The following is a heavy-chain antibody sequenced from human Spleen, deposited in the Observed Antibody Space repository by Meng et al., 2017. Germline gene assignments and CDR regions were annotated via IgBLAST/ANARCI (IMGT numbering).Heavy chain of an antibody. V-gene: IGHV1-2*06. D-gene: IGHD3-22*01. Sequence: ASVKVSCKASRYTFPDYYIHWVRRAPGQGLEWMGRINPKSGDTHYAQKFQARVTMTGDTSISTAYMELSGLRSDDTAMYYCARLNYYDSSAYSQNWFDPWGQGTLVTVSS. CDR1: RYTFPDYY. CDR2: INPKSGDT. J-gene: IGHJ5*02. CDR3: ARLNYYDSSAYSQNWFDP.